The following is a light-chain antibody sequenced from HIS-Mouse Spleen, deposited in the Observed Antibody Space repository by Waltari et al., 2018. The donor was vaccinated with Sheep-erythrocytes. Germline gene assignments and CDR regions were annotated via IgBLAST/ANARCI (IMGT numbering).Light chain of an antibody. Sequence: SSELTQPPSVSVSPGQTASITCSGDKLGDKYACWYQQKPGQSPVLVIYQDTKRPSGFPWRFSGSNSGNTATLTISGTQAMDEADYYCQAWDSSIVVFGGGTKLTVL. CDR3: QAWDSSIVV. V-gene: IGLV3-1*01. J-gene: IGLJ2*01. CDR1: KLGDKY. CDR2: QDT.